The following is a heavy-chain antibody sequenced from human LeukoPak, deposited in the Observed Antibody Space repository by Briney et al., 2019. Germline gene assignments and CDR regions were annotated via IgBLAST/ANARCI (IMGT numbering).Heavy chain of an antibody. Sequence: PGGSLRLSCAASGFTFSSYSMNWVRQAPGKGLEWVSYISSSSSTIYYADSVKGRFTISRDNAKNSLYLQMNSLRDEDTAVYYCARDPPTPYYYDSSGYPDYWGQGTLVTASS. V-gene: IGHV3-48*02. J-gene: IGHJ4*02. D-gene: IGHD3-22*01. CDR3: ARDPPTPYYYDSSGYPDY. CDR2: ISSSSSTI. CDR1: GFTFSSYS.